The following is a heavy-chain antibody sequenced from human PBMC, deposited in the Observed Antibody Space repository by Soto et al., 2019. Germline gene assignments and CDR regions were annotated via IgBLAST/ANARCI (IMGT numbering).Heavy chain of an antibody. CDR1: GGSISSSSYY. CDR2: IYYSGST. Sequence: SETLSLTCTVSGGSISSSSYYWGCIRQPPGKGLEWIGSIYYSGSTYYNPSLKSRVTISVDTSKNQFSLKLSSVTAADTAVYYCARQIWFGELLYLFDPWGQGTLVTVSS. V-gene: IGHV4-39*01. D-gene: IGHD3-10*01. CDR3: ARQIWFGELLYLFDP. J-gene: IGHJ5*02.